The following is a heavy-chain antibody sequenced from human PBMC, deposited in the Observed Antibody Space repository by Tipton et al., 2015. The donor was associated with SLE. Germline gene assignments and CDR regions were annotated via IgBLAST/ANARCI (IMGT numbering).Heavy chain of an antibody. CDR1: GFTFSGYA. V-gene: IGHV3-23*01. Sequence: SLRLSCAASGFTFSGYAMSWVRQAPGKGLEWVSAISGSGGSTYYADSVKGRFTISRDNSKNTLYLQMNSLRAEDTAVYYCAKRDMIVVVSQHWGQGTLVTVSS. CDR3: AKRDMIVVVSQH. CDR2: ISGSGGST. D-gene: IGHD3-22*01. J-gene: IGHJ1*01.